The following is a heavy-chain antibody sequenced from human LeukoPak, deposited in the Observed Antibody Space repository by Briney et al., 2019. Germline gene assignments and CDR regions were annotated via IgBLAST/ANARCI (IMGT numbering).Heavy chain of an antibody. CDR3: ARTGDRAFDY. CDR2: INHSGST. J-gene: IGHJ4*02. D-gene: IGHD7-27*01. CDR1: GGSFSGYY. Sequence: SETLSLTCAVYGGSFSGYYWSWIRQPPGKGLEWIGEINHSGSTNYNPSLKSRDTISVDTSNNQFSLKLSSETAADTAVYYCARTGDRAFDYWGQGTLVTVSS. V-gene: IGHV4-34*01.